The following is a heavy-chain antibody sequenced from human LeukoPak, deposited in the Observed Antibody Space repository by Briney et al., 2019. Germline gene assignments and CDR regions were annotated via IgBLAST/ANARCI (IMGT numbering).Heavy chain of an antibody. CDR2: IYYSGST. CDR1: VGSISSYY. Sequence: SETLSLTCTVSVGSISSYYWSCIRQPPGKGLEWIGYIYYSGSTNYNPSLKSRVTISVDTSKNQFSLKLSSVTAADTAVYYCASGSRMYYDFWSGYYRSEGMDVWGQGTTVTVSS. D-gene: IGHD3-3*01. CDR3: ASGSRMYYDFWSGYYRSEGMDV. V-gene: IGHV4-59*08. J-gene: IGHJ6*02.